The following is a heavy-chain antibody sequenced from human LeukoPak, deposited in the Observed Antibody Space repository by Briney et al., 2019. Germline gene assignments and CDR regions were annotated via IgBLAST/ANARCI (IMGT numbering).Heavy chain of an antibody. CDR1: GFTFSSYW. CDR3: ARGRLGHFDH. Sequence: GGSLRLSCAASGFTFSSYWMSWVRQAPGKGLEWVANIKQDGSEKYYVVSVKGRFNISRDNAKNSLYLQMNSLRAKDTAVYYCARGRLGHFDHWGQGTLVTVSS. J-gene: IGHJ4*02. CDR2: IKQDGSEK. V-gene: IGHV3-7*03.